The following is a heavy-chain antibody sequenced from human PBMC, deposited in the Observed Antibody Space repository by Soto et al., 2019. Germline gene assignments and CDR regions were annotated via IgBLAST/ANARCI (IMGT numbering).Heavy chain of an antibody. V-gene: IGHV3-30*18. CDR3: AKDDRSEGYFDY. CDR2: ISYDGSNK. CDR1: GFTFSSYG. J-gene: IGHJ4*02. Sequence: QVQLVESGGGVVQPGRSLRLSCAASGFTFSSYGMHWVRQAPGKGLEWVAVISYDGSNKYYADSVKGRFTISRDNSKNTLYLQMNSLRAEGTAVYYCAKDDRSEGYFDYWGQGTLVTVSS.